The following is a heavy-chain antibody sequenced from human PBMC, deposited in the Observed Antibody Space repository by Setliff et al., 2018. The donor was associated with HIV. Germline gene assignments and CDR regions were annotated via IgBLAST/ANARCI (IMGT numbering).Heavy chain of an antibody. V-gene: IGHV4-39*01. CDR1: GGSISNSRYY. J-gene: IGHJ5*02. CDR2: IYYSGST. D-gene: IGHD3-22*01. Sequence: SSPLSLPCPVSGGSISNSRYYWSWIRQPPGKGLEWIGSIYYSGSTYYNPSLKSRVTISVDTSKNQFSLKLSSVTAADAAVYYCASRVYYYDSSGYLREEGFDPWGQGTLVTVSS. CDR3: ASRVYYYDSSGYLREEGFDP.